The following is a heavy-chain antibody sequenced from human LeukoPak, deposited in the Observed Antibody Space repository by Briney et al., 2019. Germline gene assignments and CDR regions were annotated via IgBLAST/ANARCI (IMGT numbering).Heavy chain of an antibody. D-gene: IGHD4-17*01. V-gene: IGHV1-2*02. Sequence: SVKVSCKASGYTFTGYYMHWVRQAPGQGLEWMGWINPNNGVTNYAQKFQDTVTLTRDTTINTAYMELTRLRSDGTAMYYCARDRTTVTTGYYGMDVWGQGDTLTVSS. CDR2: INPNNGVT. CDR3: ARDRTTVTTGYYGMDV. J-gene: IGHJ6*02. CDR1: GYTFTGYY.